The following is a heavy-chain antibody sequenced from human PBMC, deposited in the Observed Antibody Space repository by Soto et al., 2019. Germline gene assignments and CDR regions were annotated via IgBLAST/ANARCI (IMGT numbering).Heavy chain of an antibody. CDR1: GGSMSSGSRS. J-gene: IGHJ4*01. V-gene: IGHV4-30-2*03. CDR3: ARHDGFSSGWIFDY. CDR2: IYYHGNT. Sequence: SETLSLTCAVSGGSMSSGSRSWNWIRQSPGKGLEWIGYIYYHGNTYYNPSLKSRVTISVDTSNNQLSLKLRSVTAADTAVYYCARHDGFSSGWIFDYWGHGTLVTVSS. D-gene: IGHD6-19*01.